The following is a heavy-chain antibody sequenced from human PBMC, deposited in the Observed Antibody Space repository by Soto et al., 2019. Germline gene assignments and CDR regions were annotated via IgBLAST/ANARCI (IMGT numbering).Heavy chain of an antibody. CDR2: IFSNDEK. CDR3: ARMRRELLYYYYYGMDV. D-gene: IGHD1-26*01. V-gene: IGHV2-26*01. CDR1: GFSLSNARMG. Sequence: QVTLKESGPVLVKPTETLTLTCTVSGFSLSNARMGVSWIRQPPGKTLEWLAHIFSNDEKSYSTSLKSRLTISKDTSKSQVVLTMTNMDPVDTATYYCARMRRELLYYYYYGMDVWGQGTTVTVSS. J-gene: IGHJ6*02.